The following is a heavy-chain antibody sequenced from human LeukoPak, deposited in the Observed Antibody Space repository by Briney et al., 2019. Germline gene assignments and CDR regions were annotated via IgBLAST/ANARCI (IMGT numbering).Heavy chain of an antibody. J-gene: IGHJ4*02. CDR2: ISSSSSYI. CDR3: ARAGGGTIAAAFDY. Sequence: GGSLRLSCVASGFTFNTYNMNWVRQAPGKGLEWVSSISSSSSYIYYADSVKGRFTISRDNAKNSLYLQMNSLRAEDTAVYYCARAGGGTIAAAFDYWGQGTLVTVSS. D-gene: IGHD6-13*01. V-gene: IGHV3-21*01. CDR1: GFTFNTYN.